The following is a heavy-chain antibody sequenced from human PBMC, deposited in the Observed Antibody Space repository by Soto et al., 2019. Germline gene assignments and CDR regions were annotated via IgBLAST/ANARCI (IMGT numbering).Heavy chain of an antibody. CDR1: GFTLSNAW. D-gene: IGHD1-20*01. CDR3: TTGLITGALIDRGRYYYGMDV. V-gene: IGHV3-15*01. J-gene: IGHJ6*02. CDR2: TKSKTDGGTT. Sequence: ARSLTLSCAASGFTLSNAWMSWVRQAPGKWLEWVGRTKSKTDGGTTDYAAPVKGRLTISREDQTPTLYLQMNSLKTEDTAVYYCTTGLITGALIDRGRYYYGMDVWGQGTTVTVPS.